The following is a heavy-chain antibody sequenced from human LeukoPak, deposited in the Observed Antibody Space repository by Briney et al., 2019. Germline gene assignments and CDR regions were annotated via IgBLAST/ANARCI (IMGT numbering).Heavy chain of an antibody. CDR3: ARDLYSGYENLSLDY. D-gene: IGHD5-12*01. CDR1: GYTFTSYG. J-gene: IGHJ4*02. V-gene: IGHV1-18*01. CDR2: ISVYNGYT. Sequence: ASVKVSCKTSGYTFTSYGISRVRQAPGQGLEWMGWISVYNGYTNYAQKLQGRVTMTTDTSTSTAYMELRSLRSDDTAVYYCARDLYSGYENLSLDYWGQGTLVTVSS.